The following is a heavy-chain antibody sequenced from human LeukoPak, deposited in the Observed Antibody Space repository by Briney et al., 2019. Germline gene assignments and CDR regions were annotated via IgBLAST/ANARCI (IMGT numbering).Heavy chain of an antibody. V-gene: IGHV3-74*01. D-gene: IGHD6-19*01. CDR2: IKSDGSRI. CDR1: GFSFSNYW. Sequence: GGSLRLSCAASGFSFSNYWMHWVRQAPGKGLVWVSGIKSDGSRISYADSVKGRFTISRDNAKNTLYLQMNSLRAEDTAVYYCARDSSGTYWGQGTLVTVSS. CDR3: ARDSSGTY. J-gene: IGHJ4*02.